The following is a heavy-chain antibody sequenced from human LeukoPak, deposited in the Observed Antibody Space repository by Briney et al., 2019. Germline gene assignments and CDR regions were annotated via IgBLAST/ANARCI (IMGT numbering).Heavy chain of an antibody. CDR1: GGSISGRSYY. CDR2: IYYSGST. J-gene: IGHJ4*02. V-gene: IGHV4-39*01. D-gene: IGHD3-16*02. Sequence: SETLSLTCSVSGGSISGRSYYWGWIRQPPGKGLEWIGSIYYSGSTYYNPSLKSRAAISVDTSKNQFSLKVSSVTAADTAVYYCARQGTLGSYQTFDYWGQGTLVTVSS. CDR3: ARQGTLGSYQTFDY.